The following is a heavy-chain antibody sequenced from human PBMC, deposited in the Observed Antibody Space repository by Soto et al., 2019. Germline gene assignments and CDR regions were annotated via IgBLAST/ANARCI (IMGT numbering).Heavy chain of an antibody. D-gene: IGHD6-19*01. J-gene: IGHJ5*02. Sequence: QGQLMQSGAEVKKPGASVKVSCKASGYTFNSPAIHWMRQAPGQRREWMGWINAGNGNTYYSEKFKGRVSLTRDTVATKVYMELTSLTSEDTGVYYCARDQSGIGWYVDWFDPWGQGTLVTVSS. CDR1: GYTFNSPA. CDR2: INAGNGNT. V-gene: IGHV1-3*01. CDR3: ARDQSGIGWYVDWFDP.